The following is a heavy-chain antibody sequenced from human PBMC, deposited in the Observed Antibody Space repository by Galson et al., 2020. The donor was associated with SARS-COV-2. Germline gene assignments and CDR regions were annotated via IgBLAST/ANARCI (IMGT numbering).Heavy chain of an antibody. Sequence: GGSLRLSCEASGFTFSSYEMNWVRQAPGKGLEWVSYISSSGSTIYYADSVKGRFTISRDNAKNSLYLQMNSLRAEDTAVYYCARDGAEYSYGYIYYGMDVWGQGTTVTVSS. V-gene: IGHV3-48*03. D-gene: IGHD5-18*01. CDR3: ARDGAEYSYGYIYYGMDV. J-gene: IGHJ6*02. CDR2: ISSSGSTI. CDR1: GFTFSSYE.